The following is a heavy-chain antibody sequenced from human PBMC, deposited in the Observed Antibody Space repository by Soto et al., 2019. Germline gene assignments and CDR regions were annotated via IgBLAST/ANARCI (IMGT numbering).Heavy chain of an antibody. D-gene: IGHD3-3*01. V-gene: IGHV3-23*04. J-gene: IGHJ4*02. CDR1: GFTFSNYA. CDR2: ISGSGGST. CDR3: ANANYDFWSGYGY. Sequence: EVQLVESGGGLVQPGGSLRLSCAASGFTFSNYAMSWVRQAPGKGLEWVSAISGSGGSTYYADSVKGRFTISRDNSKNTLYLRMNSLRAGDTAVYYCANANYDFWSGYGYWGQGTLVTVSS.